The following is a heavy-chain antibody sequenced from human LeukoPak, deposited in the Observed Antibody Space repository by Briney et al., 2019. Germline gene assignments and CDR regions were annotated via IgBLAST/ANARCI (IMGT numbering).Heavy chain of an antibody. V-gene: IGHV1-2*06. D-gene: IGHD6-6*01. CDR3: ARVDLKYSSSPPGY. J-gene: IGHJ4*02. CDR1: GYTFTGYY. CDR2: IIPNSGGT. Sequence: ASVKVSCKASGYTFTGYYMHWVRQAPGQGLEWMGRIIPNSGGTNYAQKFQGRVTMTRDTSISTAYMELSRLRSDDTAVYYCARVDLKYSSSPPGYWGQGTLVTVSS.